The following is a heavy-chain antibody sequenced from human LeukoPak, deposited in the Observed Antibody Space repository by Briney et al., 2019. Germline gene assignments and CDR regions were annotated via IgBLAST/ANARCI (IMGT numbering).Heavy chain of an antibody. J-gene: IGHJ4*02. V-gene: IGHV4-4*02. D-gene: IGHD3-22*01. CDR1: GGSISSSNW. CDR2: IYHSGST. CDR3: AILSPDSSGYYAFDY. Sequence: SGTLSLTCAVSGGSISSSNWWSWVRQPPGKGLEWIGEIYHSGSTNYNPSLKSRVTISIDKSKNQFSLKLSSVTAADTAVYYCAILSPDSSGYYAFDYWGQGTLVTVSS.